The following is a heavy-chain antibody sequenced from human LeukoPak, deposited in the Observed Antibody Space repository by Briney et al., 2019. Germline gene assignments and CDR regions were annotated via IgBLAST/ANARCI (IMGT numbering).Heavy chain of an antibody. D-gene: IGHD7-27*01. V-gene: IGHV3-23*01. CDR3: AKDGGLWVSAHWGDS. Sequence: PGGSLRLSCAASGFTFSSYAMSWVRQAPGKGLEWVSAISGSGGSTYYADSVKGRFTISRDNSKNTLYLQMKSLRAEDTAVYYCAKDGGLWVSAHWGDSWGRGTLVTVSS. CDR2: ISGSGGST. J-gene: IGHJ4*02. CDR1: GFTFSSYA.